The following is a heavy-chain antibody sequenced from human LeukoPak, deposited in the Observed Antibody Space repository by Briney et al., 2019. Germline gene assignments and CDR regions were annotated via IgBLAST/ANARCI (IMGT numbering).Heavy chain of an antibody. Sequence: GASVKVSCKASGYTFTSYGISWVRQAPGQGLEWMGWISAYNGNTSYAQKLQGRVTMTTDTSTSTAYMELRSLRSDDTAVYYCARSHYDFWSGYHDAFDIWGQGTMVTVSS. CDR3: ARSHYDFWSGYHDAFDI. D-gene: IGHD3-3*01. J-gene: IGHJ3*02. CDR1: GYTFTSYG. CDR2: ISAYNGNT. V-gene: IGHV1-18*01.